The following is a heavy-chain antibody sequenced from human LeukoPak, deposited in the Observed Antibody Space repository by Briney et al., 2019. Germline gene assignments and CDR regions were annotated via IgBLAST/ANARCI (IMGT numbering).Heavy chain of an antibody. D-gene: IGHD2-2*01. CDR1: GVSFSGYY. V-gene: IGHV4-34*01. CDR3: ASGSESTSCSH. Sequence: PSETLSLTCAVYGVSFSGYYWSWIRQPPGKGLEWIGVINHSGSTNYNPSLKSRVTISVDTSRNQFSLKLSSVTAADTAVYYCASGSESTSCSHWGQGTLVTVSS. CDR2: INHSGST. J-gene: IGHJ4*02.